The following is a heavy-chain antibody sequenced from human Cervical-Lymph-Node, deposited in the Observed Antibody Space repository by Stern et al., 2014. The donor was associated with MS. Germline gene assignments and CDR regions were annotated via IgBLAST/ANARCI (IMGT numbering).Heavy chain of an antibody. CDR1: GGTIDGSDW. V-gene: IGHV4-4*02. J-gene: IGHJ4*02. CDR3: ARAGVYDY. CDR2: IYHTGST. Sequence: QVQLQESGPGLVKPSGTLSLTCTVSGGTIDGSDWWSWVRQPPGQGLEWIGEIYHTGSTTYTPSLKSRVSMSVDKSKHQFSLNLTSVTAADTAVYYCARAGVYDYWGQGTLVTVSS. D-gene: IGHD3-10*01.